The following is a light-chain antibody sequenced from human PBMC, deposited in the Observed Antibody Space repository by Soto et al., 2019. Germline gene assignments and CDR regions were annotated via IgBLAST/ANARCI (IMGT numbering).Light chain of an antibody. CDR2: EVS. CDR3: SSLTRSDTWV. Sequence: QSALTQPAAVSGSPGQSITISCTGGSSDVGSYNRVSWYRQHPGKAPQLMIYEVSNRPSGVSNRFSGSKSGNTASLTISGLQAEDEADYFCSSLTRSDTWVIGGGTKVTVL. V-gene: IGLV2-14*02. CDR1: SSDVGSYNR. J-gene: IGLJ3*02.